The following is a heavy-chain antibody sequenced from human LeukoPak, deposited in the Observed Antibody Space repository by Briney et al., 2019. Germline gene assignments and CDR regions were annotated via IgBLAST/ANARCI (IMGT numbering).Heavy chain of an antibody. Sequence: PSETLSLTCAVSGGSISSGDFPWSWIPQPPGKGLEWIGYIFHTGHTSYNPSLKSRVTISVDMSKNHLSLRLTSVTAADTAVYYCARAFYGAGSHFDYWGQGTLVTVSS. CDR3: ARAFYGAGSHFDY. D-gene: IGHD3-10*01. CDR1: GGSISSGDFP. V-gene: IGHV4-30-2*01. J-gene: IGHJ4*02. CDR2: IFHTGHT.